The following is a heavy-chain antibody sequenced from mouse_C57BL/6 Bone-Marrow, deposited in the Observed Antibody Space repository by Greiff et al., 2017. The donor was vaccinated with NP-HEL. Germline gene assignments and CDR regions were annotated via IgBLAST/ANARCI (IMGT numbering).Heavy chain of an antibody. CDR2: INPYNGGT. D-gene: IGHD2-1*01. Sequence: EVQLQQSGPVLVKPGASVKMSCKASGYTFTDYYMNWVKQSHGKSLEWIGVINPYNGGTSYNQKFKGKATLTVDKSSSTAYMELNSLTSEDSAVYYCARKRGNSNYFDYWGQGTTLTVSS. CDR3: ARKRGNSNYFDY. J-gene: IGHJ2*01. V-gene: IGHV1-19*01. CDR1: GYTFTDYY.